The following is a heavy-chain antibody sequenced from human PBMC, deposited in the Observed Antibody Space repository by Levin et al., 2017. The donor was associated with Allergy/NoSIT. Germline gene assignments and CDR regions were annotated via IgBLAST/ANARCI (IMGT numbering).Heavy chain of an antibody. Sequence: QSGGSLRLSCATSGFTFSTYAMSWVRQAPGKGLEWVSTIDNRAENTYYADAVKGRFTISRDNSRNALFLQMSSLSVEDTAIYYCVTKGGRFDFWGQGTLVSVSS. CDR1: GFTFSTYA. V-gene: IGHV3-23*05. CDR2: IDNRAENT. CDR3: VTKGGRFDF. J-gene: IGHJ4*02.